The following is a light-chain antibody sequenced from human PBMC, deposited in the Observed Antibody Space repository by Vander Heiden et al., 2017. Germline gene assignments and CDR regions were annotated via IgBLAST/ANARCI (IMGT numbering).Light chain of an antibody. CDR1: QSISTY. CDR2: AAS. Sequence: DIQMTQSPSSLSASVGDRVTITCRASQSISTYLNWYQQKPGKVPKLLIAAASSLQSGVPSRVSGSGSGTDFTLTISSLKPEDFATYYCQQSSSTPLTLGPGTKVDI. J-gene: IGKJ3*01. CDR3: QQSSSTPLT. V-gene: IGKV1-39*01.